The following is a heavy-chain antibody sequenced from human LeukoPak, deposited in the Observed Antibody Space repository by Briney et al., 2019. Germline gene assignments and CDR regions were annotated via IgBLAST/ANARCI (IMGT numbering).Heavy chain of an antibody. Sequence: SVKVSCKASGGTFSSYAISWVRQAPGQGLEWMGGIIPIFGTANYAQKLQGRVTMTTDTSTSTAYMELRSLRSDDTAVYYCARDSDSSGLHYYYYYYMDVWGKGTTVTVSS. V-gene: IGHV1-69*05. CDR1: GGTFSSYA. D-gene: IGHD6-6*01. J-gene: IGHJ6*03. CDR3: ARDSDSSGLHYYYYYYMDV. CDR2: IIPIFGTA.